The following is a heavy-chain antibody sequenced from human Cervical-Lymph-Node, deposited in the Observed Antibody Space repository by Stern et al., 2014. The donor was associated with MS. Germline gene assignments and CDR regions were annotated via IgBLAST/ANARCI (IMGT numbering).Heavy chain of an antibody. J-gene: IGHJ4*02. CDR2: SKHRGSP. V-gene: IGHV4-34*01. Sequence: QVQLQQWGAGLLKPSETLSLTCAVYGGSFSGYYWSWIRQPPGKGLEWIGESKHRGSPIYNPSPKTRVTISIAPSKNQFSLRLNSGTAADTAVYYCAREEADWGQGTLVTVSS. CDR1: GGSFSGYY. CDR3: AREEAD.